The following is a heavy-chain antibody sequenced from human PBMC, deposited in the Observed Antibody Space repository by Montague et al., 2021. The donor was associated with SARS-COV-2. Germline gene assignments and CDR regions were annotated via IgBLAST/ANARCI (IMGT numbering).Heavy chain of an antibody. V-gene: IGHV4-61*02. J-gene: IGHJ6*02. CDR2: IYASGNI. CDR1: GGSISTSSYY. CDR3: ASHAGVVVPAAQEDYYYYGMDV. Sequence: TLSLTCTVSGGSISTSSYYWTWIRQPAGKGLEWIGRIYASGNINYNPSLKSRVTMSVDTSKNQFSLNLSSVTAADTAVYYCASHAGVVVPAAQEDYYYYGMDVWGRGTTVTVSS. D-gene: IGHD2-2*01.